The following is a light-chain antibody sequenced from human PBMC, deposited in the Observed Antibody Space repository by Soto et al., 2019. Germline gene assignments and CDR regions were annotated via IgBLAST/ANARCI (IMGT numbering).Light chain of an antibody. Sequence: DIQMTQSPSYLSASVGDRVTITCRASQSITNSLNWYQHKPGKAPTLVVYAASSLQGGVPSRFSGSGSGTDFTLTISSLQPEDFATYFCQQGHSMPFTFGPGTKVDIK. CDR1: QSITNS. CDR2: AAS. CDR3: QQGHSMPFT. V-gene: IGKV1-39*01. J-gene: IGKJ3*01.